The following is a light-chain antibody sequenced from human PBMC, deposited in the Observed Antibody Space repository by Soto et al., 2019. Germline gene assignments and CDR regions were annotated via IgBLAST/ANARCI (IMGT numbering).Light chain of an antibody. CDR2: KAS. V-gene: IGKV1-5*03. CDR3: QQYSDDST. Sequence: DIQMTQSPSTLSASVGDRVTITCRASQSISTWLAWYQQKPGKAPKFLIYKASILQSGVPSRFGGSGSGTELTLTITSLQPDDFATYYCQQYSDDSTFGQGTKLEIK. J-gene: IGKJ2*02. CDR1: QSISTW.